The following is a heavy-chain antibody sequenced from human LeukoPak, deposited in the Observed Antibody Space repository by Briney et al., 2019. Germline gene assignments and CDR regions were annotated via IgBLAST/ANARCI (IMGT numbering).Heavy chain of an antibody. CDR3: ARDLTEWLSLDY. CDR1: GYTFTSYS. Sequence: ASVKVSCKASGYTFTSYSISWVRQAPGQGLEWMGWISAYNGNTNYAQKLQGRVTMTTDTSTSTAYMELRSLRSDDTAVYYCARDLTEWLSLDYWGQGTLVTVSS. CDR2: ISAYNGNT. D-gene: IGHD3-3*01. V-gene: IGHV1-18*01. J-gene: IGHJ4*02.